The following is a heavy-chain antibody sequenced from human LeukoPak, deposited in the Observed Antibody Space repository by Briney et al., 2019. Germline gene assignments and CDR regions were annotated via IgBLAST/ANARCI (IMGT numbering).Heavy chain of an antibody. CDR3: AKDWNWAIDY. Sequence: GGSLRLSCAASGFTFSSYRMHWVRQAPGKGLEWVAYIHYDSTTEDYADSVRGRFTISRDNSKNTLFLQMNNLRVEDMAVFYCAKDWNWAIDYWGQGTLVTVSS. J-gene: IGHJ4*02. D-gene: IGHD1-7*01. CDR1: GFTFSSYR. V-gene: IGHV3-30*02. CDR2: IHYDSTTE.